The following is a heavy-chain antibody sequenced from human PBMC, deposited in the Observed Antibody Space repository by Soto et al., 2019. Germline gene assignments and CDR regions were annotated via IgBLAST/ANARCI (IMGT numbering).Heavy chain of an antibody. CDR2: ISDDGGNK. CDR3: ARVGWSTYYYYGMDV. J-gene: IGHJ6*02. CDR1: GFTFNSYA. D-gene: IGHD1-1*01. Sequence: GGSLRLSCVVSGFTFNSYAMNWVRQAPGKGLEWVAVISDDGGNKYYADSVKGRFTISRDNSKNTLYLQMNSLRAEDTAVYYCARVGWSTYYYYGMDVWGQGTTVTVSS. V-gene: IGHV3-30-3*01.